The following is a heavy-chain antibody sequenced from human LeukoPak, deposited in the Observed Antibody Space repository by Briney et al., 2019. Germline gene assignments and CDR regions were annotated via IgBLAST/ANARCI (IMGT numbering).Heavy chain of an antibody. Sequence: SETLSLACTVSGGSISSYYWSWIRQPPGKGLEWIGYIHYSGSTNYNPSLKSRVTISVDTSKNQFSLKLSSVTAADTAVYYCARADTAMVTGMDVWGQGTTVTVSS. CDR1: GGSISSYY. J-gene: IGHJ6*02. CDR2: IHYSGST. D-gene: IGHD5-18*01. CDR3: ARADTAMVTGMDV. V-gene: IGHV4-59*01.